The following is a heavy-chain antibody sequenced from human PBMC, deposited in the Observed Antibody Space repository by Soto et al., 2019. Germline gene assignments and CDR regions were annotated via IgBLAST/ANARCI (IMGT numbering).Heavy chain of an antibody. Sequence: SETLSLTCTVSGGSISSGDYYWSWIRQPPGKGLEWIGYIYYSGSTYYNPSLKSRVTISVDTSKNQFSLKLSSVTAADTAVYYCARGISEAYYYDSSGYYEGRYFDYWGQGTLVTVSS. D-gene: IGHD3-22*01. CDR3: ARGISEAYYYDSSGYYEGRYFDY. V-gene: IGHV4-30-4*01. CDR2: IYYSGST. CDR1: GGSISSGDYY. J-gene: IGHJ4*02.